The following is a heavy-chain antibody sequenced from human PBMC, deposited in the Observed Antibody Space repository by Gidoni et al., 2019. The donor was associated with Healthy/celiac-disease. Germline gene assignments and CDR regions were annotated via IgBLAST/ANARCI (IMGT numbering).Heavy chain of an antibody. CDR2: INAGNGNT. D-gene: IGHD6-19*01. CDR1: GYTFTSYA. Sequence: QVQLVQSGAEVKKPGASVKVSCKASGYTFTSYAMHWVRQAPGQRLEWMGWINAGNGNTKYSQKFQGRVTITRDTSASTAYMELSSLRSEDTAVYYCAAYSSVYYYYGMDVWGQGTTVTVSS. V-gene: IGHV1-3*01. CDR3: AAYSSVYYYYGMDV. J-gene: IGHJ6*02.